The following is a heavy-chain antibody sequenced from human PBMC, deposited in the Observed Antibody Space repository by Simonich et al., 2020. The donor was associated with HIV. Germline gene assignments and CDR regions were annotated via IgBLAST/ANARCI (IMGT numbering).Heavy chain of an antibody. CDR2: IWYDGSNK. Sequence: QVQLVESGGGVVQPGKSLRLSCAASGFTFSSYGMHWVRQAPGKGLEWVAVIWYDGSNKYYADAVKGRFTISRDNSKNTLYLQMNSLRAEDTAVYYCARESWGFDYWGQGTLVTVSS. CDR3: ARESWGFDY. D-gene: IGHD3-16*01. J-gene: IGHJ4*02. V-gene: IGHV3-33*08. CDR1: GFTFSSYG.